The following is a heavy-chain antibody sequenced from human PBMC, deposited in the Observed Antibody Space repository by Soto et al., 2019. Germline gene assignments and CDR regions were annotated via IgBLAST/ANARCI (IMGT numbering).Heavy chain of an antibody. V-gene: IGHV3-23*01. Sequence: GGSLRLSCAASGFTFSSYAMSWVRQAPGKGLEWVSAISGSGGSTYYADSVKGRFTISRDNSKNTLYPQMNSLRAEDTAVYYCAKVSDPDGGGIDCWGQGTLVTVSS. D-gene: IGHD3-16*01. J-gene: IGHJ4*02. CDR2: ISGSGGST. CDR3: AKVSDPDGGGIDC. CDR1: GFTFSSYA.